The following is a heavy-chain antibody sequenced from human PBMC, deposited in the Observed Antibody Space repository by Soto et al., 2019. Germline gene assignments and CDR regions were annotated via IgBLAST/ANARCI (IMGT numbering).Heavy chain of an antibody. V-gene: IGHV4-30-4*01. J-gene: IGHJ4*02. CDR1: GGSIISGDYY. CDR2: IYYSGST. Sequence: PSATLSLTCTVSGGSIISGDYYWSWIRQPPGKGLEWIGYIYYSGSTYYNPSLKSRVTISVDTSKNQFSLKLSSVTAADTAVYYCARARGYCSGGSCTPLDYFDYWGQGNLVTVSS. D-gene: IGHD2-15*01. CDR3: ARARGYCSGGSCTPLDYFDY.